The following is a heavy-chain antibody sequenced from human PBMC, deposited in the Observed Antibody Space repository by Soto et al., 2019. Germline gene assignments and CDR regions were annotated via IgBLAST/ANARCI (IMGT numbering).Heavy chain of an antibody. CDR3: ANMVPGLGGYLLEWFDT. V-gene: IGHV3-23*01. Sequence: PXGSLRLPCAASGFTFSSYSMSWVRQAPGKGLEWVSAISVSGGSTYYADSVKGRFTISRDNSKNTLYLQMNSLRAEDTAVYYCANMVPGLGGYLLEWFDTWAQGTLVTVSS. J-gene: IGHJ5*02. CDR2: ISVSGGST. CDR1: GFTFSSYS. D-gene: IGHD3-22*01.